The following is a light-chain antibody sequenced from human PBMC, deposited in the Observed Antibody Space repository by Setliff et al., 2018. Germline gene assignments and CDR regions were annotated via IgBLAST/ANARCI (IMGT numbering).Light chain of an antibody. CDR1: SSDIGTYNL. Sequence: QSALTQPASVSGSPGQSITISCTGSSSDIGTYNLVSWYQQHPGKAPQLIIYEVTRRPSGVSDRFSASKSGNTASLTISGLQAEDEAHYFCCSYGRNRSYVYVPFGGGTKVTVL. J-gene: IGLJ2*01. CDR2: EVT. CDR3: CSYGRNRSYVYVP. V-gene: IGLV2-23*02.